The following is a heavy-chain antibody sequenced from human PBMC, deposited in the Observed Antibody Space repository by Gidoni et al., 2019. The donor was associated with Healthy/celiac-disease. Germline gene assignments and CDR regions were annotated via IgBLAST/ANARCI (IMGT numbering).Heavy chain of an antibody. CDR1: GFTFSSYA. Sequence: QVQLVESGGGVVQPGRSLSLSCAASGFTFSSYAMHWVRQAPGKGLEWVAVISYDGSNKYYADSVKGRFTISRDNSKNTLYLKMNSLRAEDTAVYYCARDRLEKAKRLIGYWGQGTLVTVSS. CDR2: ISYDGSNK. CDR3: ARDRLEKAKRLIGY. V-gene: IGHV3-30-3*01. J-gene: IGHJ4*02. D-gene: IGHD3-16*01.